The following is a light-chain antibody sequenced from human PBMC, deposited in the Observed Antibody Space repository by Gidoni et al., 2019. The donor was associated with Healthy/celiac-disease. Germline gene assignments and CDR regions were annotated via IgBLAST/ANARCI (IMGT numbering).Light chain of an antibody. CDR3: QSYDSSLSCSRV. CDR2: GNS. J-gene: IGLJ3*02. Sequence: QSVLTQPPSVSGAPGQRVTISCTGSSSNIGAGYDVHWYQPLPGTAPKLLIYGNSNRPSGVPDRFSGSKSGTSASLAITGLQAEDEADYYCQSYDSSLSCSRVFGGGTKLTVL. V-gene: IGLV1-40*01. CDR1: SSNIGAGYD.